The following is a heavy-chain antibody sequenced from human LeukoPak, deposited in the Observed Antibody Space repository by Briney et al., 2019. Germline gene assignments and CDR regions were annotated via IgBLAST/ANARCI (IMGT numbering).Heavy chain of an antibody. CDR1: GFTFSNAW. CDR2: IRSKAYGGTT. J-gene: IGHJ6*03. D-gene: IGHD6-19*01. CDR3: TREVQYSSGWYSYYYYYYYMDV. Sequence: AGGSLRLSCAASGFTFSNAWMSWVRQAPGKGLEWVGFIRSKAYGGTTEYAASVKGRFTISRDDSKSIAYLQMNSLKTEDTAVYYCTREVQYSSGWYSYYYYYYYMDVWGKGTTVTISS. V-gene: IGHV3-49*04.